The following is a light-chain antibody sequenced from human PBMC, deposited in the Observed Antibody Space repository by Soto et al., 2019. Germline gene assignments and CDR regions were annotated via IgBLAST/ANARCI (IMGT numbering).Light chain of an antibody. Sequence: DIQMTQSPSTLSASVGDRVTITCRASQSISSWLAWYQQKPVKAPNLLIYKASSLQSGVPSGFSGSVSGTDFTITISSVHPDDCGTYYWQYYNDTWTFGQGTKVEIK. CDR3: QYYNDTWT. CDR2: KAS. V-gene: IGKV1-5*03. J-gene: IGKJ1*01. CDR1: QSISSW.